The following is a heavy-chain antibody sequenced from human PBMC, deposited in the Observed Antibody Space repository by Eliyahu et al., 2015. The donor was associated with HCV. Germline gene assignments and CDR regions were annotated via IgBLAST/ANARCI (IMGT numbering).Heavy chain of an antibody. CDR3: ARDVSRELPFFSYGMDV. CDR2: INPSGGST. V-gene: IGHV1-46*01. Sequence: QVQLVQSGAEVKKPGAXXKVSCKASGYXFTSXYMHWVRQAPGQGLEWMGIINPSGGSTSYAQKFQGRVTMTRDTSTSTVYMELSSLRSEDTAVYYCARDVSRELPFFSYGMDVWGQGTTVTVSS. D-gene: IGHD1-26*01. J-gene: IGHJ6*02. CDR1: GYXFTSXY.